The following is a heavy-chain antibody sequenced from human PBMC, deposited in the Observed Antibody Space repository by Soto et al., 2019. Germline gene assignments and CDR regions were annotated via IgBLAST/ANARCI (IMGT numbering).Heavy chain of an antibody. V-gene: IGHV1-69*02. J-gene: IGHJ4*02. Sequence: QVQLVQSGAEVKKPGSSVKVSCKASGGTFSSYTISWVRQAPGQGLEWMGRIIPILGIAHYAQKCQGRVTITADKSTRTAYMELSSLRSEDTAVYYCARVTGRYCSSTSCYREGYFDDRGQGTLVTVSS. CDR1: GGTFSSYT. CDR2: IIPILGIA. CDR3: ARVTGRYCSSTSCYREGYFDD. D-gene: IGHD2-2*01.